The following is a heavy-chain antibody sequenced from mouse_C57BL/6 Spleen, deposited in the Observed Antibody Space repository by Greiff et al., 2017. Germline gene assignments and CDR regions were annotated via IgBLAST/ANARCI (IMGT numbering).Heavy chain of an antibody. D-gene: IGHD2-1*01. CDR2: INPSTGGT. V-gene: IGHV1-42*01. J-gene: IGHJ3*01. CDR3: ARSGNYY. CDR1: GYSFTGYY. Sequence: EVKLVESGPELVKPGASVKISCKASGYSFTGYYMNWVKQSPEKSLEWIGEINPSTGGTTYNQKFKAKATLTVDKSSSTAYMQLKSLTSEDSAVYYCARSGNYYWGQGTLVTVSA.